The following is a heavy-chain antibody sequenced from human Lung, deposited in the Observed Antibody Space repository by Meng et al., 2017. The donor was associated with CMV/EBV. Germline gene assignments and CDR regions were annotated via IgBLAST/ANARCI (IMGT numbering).Heavy chain of an antibody. CDR2: INYSGST. D-gene: IGHD4-11*01. CDR3: ARDRTTGRYFDY. V-gene: IGHV4-30-4*01. CDR1: GGSNSSSDYY. Sequence: HVQLQESGPGTVKHSPPPSLTCTVAGGSNSSSDYYLSWIRQPPGKGLEWIGYINYSGSTYYNPSLKHRVTILVETSKNQFSLKLSSVTAADTAVYYCARDRTTGRYFDYWGQGTLVTVSS. J-gene: IGHJ4*02.